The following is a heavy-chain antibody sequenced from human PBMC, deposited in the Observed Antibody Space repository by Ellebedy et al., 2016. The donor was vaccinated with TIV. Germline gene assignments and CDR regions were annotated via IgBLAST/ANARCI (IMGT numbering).Heavy chain of an antibody. Sequence: PGGSLRLSCAASGFTFSSFAMGWVRQTPGKGLEGVSGLHGSGRGIFYSDSVKGRFTISRDNSMSTLSLQMSSLRADDTAIYYCVRGRSGTYIHHAFDSWGQGILVTVSS. D-gene: IGHD1-14*01. CDR2: LHGSGRGI. CDR3: VRGRSGTYIHHAFDS. J-gene: IGHJ4*02. CDR1: GFTFSSFA. V-gene: IGHV3-23*01.